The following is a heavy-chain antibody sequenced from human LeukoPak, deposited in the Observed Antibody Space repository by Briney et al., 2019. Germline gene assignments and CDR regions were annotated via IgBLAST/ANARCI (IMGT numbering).Heavy chain of an antibody. Sequence: ASVKVSCKASGYTFTNYAITWVRQAPGQGLEWMGWINTYTGNTNYAQKLQDRVTMTTDTSTSTAYMELRSLRSDDTAVFFCARGGLFYYDTSVVYYFDYWGQGTLVTVSS. CDR3: ARGGLFYYDTSVVYYFDY. CDR2: INTYTGNT. J-gene: IGHJ4*02. D-gene: IGHD3-22*01. V-gene: IGHV1-18*01. CDR1: GYTFTNYA.